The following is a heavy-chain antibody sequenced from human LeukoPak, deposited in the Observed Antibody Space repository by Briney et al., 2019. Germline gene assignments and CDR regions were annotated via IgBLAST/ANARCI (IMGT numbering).Heavy chain of an antibody. CDR2: IWYDGSNK. V-gene: IGHV3-33*06. Sequence: GGSLRLSCAASGFTFSSYGMHWVRQAPGKGLEWVAVIWYDGSNKYYADSVKGRFTISRDNSKNTLYLQMNSLRAEDTAVYYCAKDDSVGAVAGFCYFDYWGQGTLVTVSS. CDR1: GFTFSSYG. J-gene: IGHJ4*02. CDR3: AKDDSVGAVAGFCYFDY. D-gene: IGHD6-19*01.